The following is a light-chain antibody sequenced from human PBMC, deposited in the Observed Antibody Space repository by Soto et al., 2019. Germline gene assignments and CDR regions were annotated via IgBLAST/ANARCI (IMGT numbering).Light chain of an antibody. J-gene: IGKJ1*01. CDR3: QQLNNYPRT. V-gene: IGKV1-9*01. CDR1: QGINNY. CDR2: TAS. Sequence: DIQLTQSPSFLSASVGVRVTITCRASQGINNYLAWYQQKPGKAPKLLIYTASTLQSGVPSRFSGSGSGTEFTLTISSLQPEDFATYYCQQLNNYPRTFGQGTKVEIK.